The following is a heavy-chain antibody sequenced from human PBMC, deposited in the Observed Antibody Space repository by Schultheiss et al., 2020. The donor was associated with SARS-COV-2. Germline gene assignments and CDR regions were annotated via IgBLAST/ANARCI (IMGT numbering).Heavy chain of an antibody. CDR3: ARGIAVAGRGYFDY. CDR1: GGSISSSSYY. V-gene: IGHV4-39*07. CDR2: IYYSGST. D-gene: IGHD6-19*01. Sequence: SETLSLTCTVSGGSISSSSYYWGWIRQPPGKGLEWIGSIYYSGSTNYNPSLKSRVTISVDKSKNQFSLKLSSVTAADTAVYYCARGIAVAGRGYFDYWGQGTLVTVSS. J-gene: IGHJ4*02.